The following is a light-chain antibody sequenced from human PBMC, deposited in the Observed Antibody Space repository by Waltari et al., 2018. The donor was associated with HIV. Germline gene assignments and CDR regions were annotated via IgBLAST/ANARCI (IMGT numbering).Light chain of an antibody. V-gene: IGLV2-18*02. J-gene: IGLJ2*01. CDR2: DVS. CDR1: SSAVGNSNH. Sequence: QSALTHPPSVSGSLGQSVPISCTGTSSAVGNSNHVSWYQQSPGTAPKLMIYDVSNRPSGVPDRFSGSKSGNTASLTISGLQAEDEADYYCSSFTTSITVVFGGGTKLTVL. CDR3: SSFTTSITVV.